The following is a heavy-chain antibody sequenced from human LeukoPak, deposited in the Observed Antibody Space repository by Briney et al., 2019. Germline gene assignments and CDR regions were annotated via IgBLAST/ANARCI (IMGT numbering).Heavy chain of an antibody. Sequence: GGSLRLSCAASGFTVSSQYMSWVRQAPGKGLDWVSVIYDGDITYYADSVKGRFTISRDSSMDTLYLQMNSLRAEDTAVYYCAKVAPAGTYFDSWGQGTLVTVSS. CDR2: IYDGDIT. V-gene: IGHV3-66*01. D-gene: IGHD6-13*01. CDR3: AKVAPAGTYFDS. CDR1: GFTVSSQY. J-gene: IGHJ4*02.